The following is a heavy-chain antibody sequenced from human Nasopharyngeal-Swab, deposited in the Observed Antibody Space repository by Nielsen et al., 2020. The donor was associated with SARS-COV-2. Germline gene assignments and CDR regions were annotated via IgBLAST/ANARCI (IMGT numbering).Heavy chain of an antibody. Sequence: ASVKVSCKASGYTFTGYYLHWVRQAPGQGLEWMGRINPNSGGTNYAQKFQGRVTMTRDTSISTAYMELSRLRSDDTAVYYCAGEGYCSGGSCYSFDAFDIWGQGTMVTVSS. J-gene: IGHJ3*02. CDR1: GYTFTGYY. CDR2: INPNSGGT. V-gene: IGHV1-2*06. CDR3: AGEGYCSGGSCYSFDAFDI. D-gene: IGHD2-15*01.